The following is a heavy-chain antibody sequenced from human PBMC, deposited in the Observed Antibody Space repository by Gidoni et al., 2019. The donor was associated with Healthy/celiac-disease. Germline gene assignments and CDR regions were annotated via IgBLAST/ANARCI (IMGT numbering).Heavy chain of an antibody. J-gene: IGHJ4*02. Sequence: VQLLESGGGLVQPGGSLRLSCAASGFTFSSYAMSWVRQAPGKGLEWVSAISGSGGSKYYAKSVKGRVTISRDNSKDTLYLQMNSLRAEDTAVYYCAKLYSSGWWTFDYWGQGTLVTVSS. CDR2: ISGSGGSK. CDR3: AKLYSSGWWTFDY. D-gene: IGHD6-19*01. V-gene: IGHV3-23*01. CDR1: GFTFSSYA.